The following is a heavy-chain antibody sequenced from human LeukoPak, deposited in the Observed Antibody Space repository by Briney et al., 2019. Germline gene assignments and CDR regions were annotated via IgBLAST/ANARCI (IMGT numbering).Heavy chain of an antibody. CDR1: GASISDYY. D-gene: IGHD1-26*01. CDR3: ARDPYSGSP. V-gene: IGHV4-59*01. Sequence: SETLSLTCNVSGASISDYYWSWVRQSPEKGLEWIASLLFRGTAHYNPSLWSRVAISDDTSNNQFFLRLTSVTTTDTAVYYCARDPYSGSPRGQGTLVTVSS. CDR2: LLFRGTA. J-gene: IGHJ5*02.